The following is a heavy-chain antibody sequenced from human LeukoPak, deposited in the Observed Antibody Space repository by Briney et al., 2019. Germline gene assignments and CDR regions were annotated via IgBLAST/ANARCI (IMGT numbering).Heavy chain of an antibody. V-gene: IGHV4-4*07. CDR1: GGSIRIYY. CDR2: IYTSPSI. Sequence: SESLSLTRTVSGGSIRIYYWSCIRQPARKGLECGVRIYTSPSINYTPSLTSRVTMSVDTPKNQSSLTLSSVTAADTAVYYCALDSSGWYDESFDIWGQGTMVTVSS. J-gene: IGHJ3*02. D-gene: IGHD6-13*01. CDR3: ALDSSGWYDESFDI.